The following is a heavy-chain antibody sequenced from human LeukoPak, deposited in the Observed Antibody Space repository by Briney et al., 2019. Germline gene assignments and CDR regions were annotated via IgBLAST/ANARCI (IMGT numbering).Heavy chain of an antibody. CDR2: INPNSGGT. CDR3: ARVGCSSTSCYYYFDY. Sequence: ASVKVSCNASGYTFTGYYMHWVRQAPGQGLEWMGWINPNSGGTNYAQKFQGRVTMTRDTSISTAYMELSRLRSDDTAVYYCARVGCSSTSCYYYFDYWGQGTLVTVSS. V-gene: IGHV1-2*02. CDR1: GYTFTGYY. D-gene: IGHD2-2*01. J-gene: IGHJ4*02.